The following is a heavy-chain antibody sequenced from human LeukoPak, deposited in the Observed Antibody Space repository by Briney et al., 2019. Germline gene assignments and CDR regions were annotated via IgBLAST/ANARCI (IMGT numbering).Heavy chain of an antibody. Sequence: PSETLSLTCAVYGVSFSGYQWTWIRQPPGKGLEWIGEINDSGTTNHNPSLKSRVTISVDTSKNQFSLKLSSVTAADTAVYYCTRPGQLGSLYYGLDVWGQGTTVTVSS. D-gene: IGHD3-10*01. CDR2: INDSGTT. V-gene: IGHV4-34*01. CDR3: TRPGQLGSLYYGLDV. CDR1: GVSFSGYQ. J-gene: IGHJ6*02.